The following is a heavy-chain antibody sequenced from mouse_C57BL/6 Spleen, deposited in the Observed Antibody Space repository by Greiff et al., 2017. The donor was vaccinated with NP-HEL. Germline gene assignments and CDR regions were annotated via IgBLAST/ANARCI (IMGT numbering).Heavy chain of an antibody. CDR3: SREYYGSRRGYYFDY. V-gene: IGHV5-16*01. J-gene: IGHJ2*01. D-gene: IGHD1-1*01. CDR2: INYDGSST. CDR1: GFTFSDYY. Sequence: EVKLMESEGGLVQPGRSMKLSCTASGFTFSDYYMAWVRQVPEKGLEWVANINYDGSSTYYLDSLKSRFIISRDNAKNILYLQMSSLKSEDTATYYCSREYYGSRRGYYFDYWGQGTTLTVSS.